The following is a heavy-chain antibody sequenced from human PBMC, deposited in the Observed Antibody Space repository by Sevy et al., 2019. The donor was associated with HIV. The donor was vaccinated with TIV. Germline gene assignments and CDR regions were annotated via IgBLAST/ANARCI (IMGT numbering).Heavy chain of an antibody. Sequence: SETLSLTCTVSGDSISSSESYWSWIRQSPGKGLEWLGYIHHTGGTCYNPFLKSRLAMSVDTSERQFSLRLSFLTAADTAVYYCASNRGYSDGPFDYWGQGALVTVSS. J-gene: IGHJ4*02. V-gene: IGHV4-30-4*01. CDR2: IHHTGGT. CDR1: GDSISSSESY. CDR3: ASNRGYSDGPFDY. D-gene: IGHD5-18*01.